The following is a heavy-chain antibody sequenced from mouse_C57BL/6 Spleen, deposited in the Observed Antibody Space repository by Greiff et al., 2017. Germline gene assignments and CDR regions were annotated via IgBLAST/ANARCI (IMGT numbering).Heavy chain of an antibody. CDR2: IDPEDGDT. D-gene: IGHD1-1*01. J-gene: IGHJ2*01. V-gene: IGHV14-1*01. CDR1: GFNIKDYY. CDR3: TTAIYYYGSSYFDY. Sequence: VQLQQSGAELVRPGASVKLSCTASGFNIKDYYMHWVKQRPEQGLEWIGRIDPEDGDTEYAPKFPGKATMPADTTSNTAYLQLSSLTSEDTAVYYCTTAIYYYGSSYFDYWGQGATHTVSS.